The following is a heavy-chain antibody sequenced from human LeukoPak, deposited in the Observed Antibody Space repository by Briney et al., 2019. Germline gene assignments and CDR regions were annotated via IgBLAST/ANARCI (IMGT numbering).Heavy chain of an antibody. CDR2: VYSGGST. CDR1: GDSLTSGSYF. V-gene: IGHV4-61*02. Sequence: SQTLSLTCTVSGDSLTSGSYFWTWIRQPAGKGLEWIGRVYSGGSTAYNPSLMSRVTISVDTSKNQFSLKLSSVTAADTAVYYCARHRVLRYFDWSLGYNWFDPWGQGTLVTVSS. CDR3: ARHRVLRYFDWSLGYNWFDP. D-gene: IGHD3-9*01. J-gene: IGHJ5*02.